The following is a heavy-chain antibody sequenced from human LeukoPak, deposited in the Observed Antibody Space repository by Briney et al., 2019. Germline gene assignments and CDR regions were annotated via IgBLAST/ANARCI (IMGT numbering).Heavy chain of an antibody. CDR1: GGSISSYY. Sequence: SETLSLTCTVSGGSISSYYWSWIRQPPGKGLEWIGEINHSGSTNYNPSLKSRVTISVDTSKNQFSLKLSSVTAADTAVYYCARLTLASGWPNYYYYYMDVWGKGTTVTISS. CDR2: INHSGST. J-gene: IGHJ6*03. D-gene: IGHD6-19*01. V-gene: IGHV4-34*01. CDR3: ARLTLASGWPNYYYYYMDV.